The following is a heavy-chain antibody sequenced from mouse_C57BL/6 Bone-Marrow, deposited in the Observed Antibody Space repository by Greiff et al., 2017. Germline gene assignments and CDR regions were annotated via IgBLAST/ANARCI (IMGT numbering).Heavy chain of an antibody. CDR2: IYPGSGST. CDR3: TTDILRLDY. J-gene: IGHJ2*01. V-gene: IGHV1-55*01. Sequence: VQLQQPGAALVKPGASVKMFCKASGYTFISYWLTWVKQRPGQGLGWSGDIYPGSGSTNYYEKFKSKATLTVDTSSSTAYMQLSSLTSEDTAVYYCTTDILRLDYWGQGTTLTVSS. D-gene: IGHD1-1*01. CDR1: GYTFISYW.